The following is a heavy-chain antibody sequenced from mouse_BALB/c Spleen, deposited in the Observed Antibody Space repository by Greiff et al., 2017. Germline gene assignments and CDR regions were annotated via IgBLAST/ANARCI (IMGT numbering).Heavy chain of an antibody. D-gene: IGHD2-14*01. CDR2: IDPANGNT. J-gene: IGHJ2*01. Sequence: VQLQQSGAELVKPGASVKLSCTASGFNIKDTYMHWVKQRPEQGLEWIGRIDPANGNTNYDPKFQGKATITADTSSNTTYLQLSSLTSEDTAVYYCASYYRYALDYWGQGTTLTVSS. CDR3: ASYYRYALDY. V-gene: IGHV14-3*02. CDR1: GFNIKDTY.